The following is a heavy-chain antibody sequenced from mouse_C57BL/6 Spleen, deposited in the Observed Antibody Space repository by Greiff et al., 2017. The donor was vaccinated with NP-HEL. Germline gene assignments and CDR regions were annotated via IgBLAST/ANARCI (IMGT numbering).Heavy chain of an antibody. CDR1: GYTFTSYW. CDR3: ARSPGGAMDY. Sequence: QVQLQQPGAELVKPGASVKMSCKASGYTFTSYWITWVKQRPGQGLEWIGDIYPGSGSTNYNEKFKSKATLTVDTSSSTAYMHISTLTSEDSAVYYCARSPGGAMDYWGQGTSVTVSS. J-gene: IGHJ4*01. CDR2: IYPGSGST. D-gene: IGHD4-1*01. V-gene: IGHV1-55*01.